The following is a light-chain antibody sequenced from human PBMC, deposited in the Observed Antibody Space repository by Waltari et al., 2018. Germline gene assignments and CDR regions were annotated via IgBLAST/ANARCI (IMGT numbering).Light chain of an antibody. V-gene: IGLV1-44*01. CDR2: STD. CDR1: TSNIAINI. Sequence: QSGLTQPPSVSGTPGQRVTISCSGRTSNIAINIFNWYQHFPGTAPKLLIYSTDQRPSGVPDRFSGSKSGTSASLAISGLQSEDEADYYCEAWDDRLTGRVFGTGTKVTVL. J-gene: IGLJ1*01. CDR3: EAWDDRLTGRV.